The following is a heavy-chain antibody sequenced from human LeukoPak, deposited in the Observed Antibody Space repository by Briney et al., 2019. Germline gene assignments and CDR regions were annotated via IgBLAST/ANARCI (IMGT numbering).Heavy chain of an antibody. Sequence: PGGSLRLSCAASGFTFTNYDMSWVRQAPGKGLEWVSSISDSGGSTYYADSVKGRFTISRDNSKNTLYLQMTNLRAAGTAVYYCAKDLSRSVAADWFDPWDQGSLVTVSS. CDR3: AKDLSRSVAADWFDP. CDR1: GFTFTNYD. CDR2: ISDSGGST. J-gene: IGHJ5*02. D-gene: IGHD6-19*01. V-gene: IGHV3-23*01.